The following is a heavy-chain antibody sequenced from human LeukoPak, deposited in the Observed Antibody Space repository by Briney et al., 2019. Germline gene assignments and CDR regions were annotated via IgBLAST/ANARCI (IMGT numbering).Heavy chain of an antibody. CDR1: GFTFSSYS. CDR2: ISSSSGYI. D-gene: IGHD6-19*01. J-gene: IGHJ4*02. CDR3: ARGLYSSGSGDY. Sequence: PGGSLRLSCAASGFTFSSYSMNWVRQAPGKGLEWVSSISSSSGYIYYADSVKGRFTISRDNAKNSLYLQMNSLRAEDTAVYYCARGLYSSGSGDYWGQGTLVTVSS. V-gene: IGHV3-21*01.